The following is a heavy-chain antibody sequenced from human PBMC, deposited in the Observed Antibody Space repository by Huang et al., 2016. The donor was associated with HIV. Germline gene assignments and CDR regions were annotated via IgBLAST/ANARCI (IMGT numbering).Heavy chain of an antibody. D-gene: IGHD6-25*01. CDR1: GYIFSTYD. J-gene: IGHJ4*02. CDR3: ARGIAAVDY. CDR2: VNAGNGNT. V-gene: IGHV1-3*01. Sequence: QVQLVQSGAEVKKPGASVKVSCKAFGYIFSTYDTHWVRQAPGQRLEWMGRVNAGNGNTKYSQSCQGRVTSTGDTAANTAYVELSSLRSEDTGVYYCARGIAAVDYWGQGTLVTVSS.